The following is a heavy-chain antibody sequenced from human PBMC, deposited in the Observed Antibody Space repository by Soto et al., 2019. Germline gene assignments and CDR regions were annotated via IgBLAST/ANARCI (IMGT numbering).Heavy chain of an antibody. J-gene: IGHJ4*02. CDR1: GFTFSGSA. V-gene: IGHV3-73*02. Sequence: EVQLVESGGGLVQLGGSLKLSCAGSGFTFSGSAIHWVRQAPGRGLEWVGRIRSNANNYATAYGASVKGRFSISRDDSKNTAYLEMNSLKTEDTGVYFCTRVVDTYTGGFYWGQGTQVTVSS. CDR3: TRVVDTYTGGFY. D-gene: IGHD2-8*02. CDR2: IRSNANNYAT.